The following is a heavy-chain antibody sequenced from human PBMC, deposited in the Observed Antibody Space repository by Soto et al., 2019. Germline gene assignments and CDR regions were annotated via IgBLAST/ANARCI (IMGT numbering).Heavy chain of an antibody. J-gene: IGHJ6*02. D-gene: IGHD3-16*01. Sequence: GGSLRLSCAASGFTFSSYGMHWVRQAPGKGLAWVAVIWYDGSNKYYADSVKGRFTISRDNAKNTLYLQMNSLRAEDTAVYYCARDSFPPPWGRAPECGMDVWGQGTRVTVSS. CDR3: ARDSFPPPWGRAPECGMDV. CDR2: IWYDGSNK. CDR1: GFTFSSYG. V-gene: IGHV3-33*01.